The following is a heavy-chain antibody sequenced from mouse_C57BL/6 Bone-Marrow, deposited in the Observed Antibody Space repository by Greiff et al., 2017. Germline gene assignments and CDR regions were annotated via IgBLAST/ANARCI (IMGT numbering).Heavy chain of an antibody. CDR1: GYTFTSYG. CDR3: ARGTYYSNLGSMDY. J-gene: IGHJ4*01. Sequence: QVQLQQSGAELARPGASVKLSCKASGYTFTSYGISWVQQRTGQGLEWIGEIYPRSGNTYYNEKFNGKATLTADKSSSTAYMELRSLTSEDSAVYFCARGTYYSNLGSMDYGGQGTSVTVTA. D-gene: IGHD2-5*01. V-gene: IGHV1-81*01. CDR2: IYPRSGNT.